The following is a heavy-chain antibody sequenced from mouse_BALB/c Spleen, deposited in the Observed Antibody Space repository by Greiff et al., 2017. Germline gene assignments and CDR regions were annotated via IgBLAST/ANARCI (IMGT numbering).Heavy chain of an antibody. J-gene: IGHJ4*01. V-gene: IGHV2-9*02. D-gene: IGHD2-2*01. CDR1: GFSLTSYG. CDR3: AREKLWLRLAMDY. Sequence: QVQLQQSGPGLVAPSQSLSITCTVSGFSLTSYGVHWVRQPPGKGLEWLGVIWAGGSTNYNSALMSRLSISKDNSKSQVFLKMNSLQTDDTAMYYCAREKLWLRLAMDYWGQGTSVTVSS. CDR2: IWAGGST.